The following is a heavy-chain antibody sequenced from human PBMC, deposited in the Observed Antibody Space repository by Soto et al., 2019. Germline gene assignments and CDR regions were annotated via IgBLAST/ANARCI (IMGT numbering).Heavy chain of an antibody. CDR2: ISGSAGST. V-gene: IGHV3-23*01. Sequence: PGGSLRLSCAASGFTFSSCAMSWVRQAPGKGLEWVSGISGSAGSTYYADSVKGRFTISRDNSKNTLYLQMSSLRAEDTAVYYCAKDRVCNNGVRYWDYWGQGTLVTVSS. J-gene: IGHJ4*02. D-gene: IGHD2-8*01. CDR1: GFTFSSCA. CDR3: AKDRVCNNGVRYWDY.